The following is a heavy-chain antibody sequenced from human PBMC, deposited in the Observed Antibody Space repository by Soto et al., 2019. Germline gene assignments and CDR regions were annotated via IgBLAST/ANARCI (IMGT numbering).Heavy chain of an antibody. Sequence: PSEALSLTCTVSGGSISSGGYYWSWIRQHPGEGLEWIGYIYYSGSTYYNPSLKSRVTISVDTSKNQFSLKLSSVTAADTAVYYCARDGVGVRGVIGNWFDPWGQGTLVTVSS. CDR1: GGSISSGGYY. J-gene: IGHJ5*02. V-gene: IGHV4-31*03. CDR2: IYYSGST. CDR3: ARDGVGVRGVIGNWFDP. D-gene: IGHD3-10*01.